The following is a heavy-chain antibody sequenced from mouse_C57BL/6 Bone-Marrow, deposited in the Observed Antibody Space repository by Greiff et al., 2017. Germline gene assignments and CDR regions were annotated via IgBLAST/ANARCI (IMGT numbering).Heavy chain of an antibody. CDR3: AMDSNYWYFDV. D-gene: IGHD2-5*01. V-gene: IGHV1-74*01. Sequence: QVHVKQPGAELVKPGASVKVSCKASGYTFTSYWMHWVQPRPGQGLEWIGRIHPSDSDTNYNQKFKGKATLTVDKSSSTAYMQLSSLTSEDAAVYYCAMDSNYWYFDVWGTGTTVTVAS. CDR2: IHPSDSDT. CDR1: GYTFTSYW. J-gene: IGHJ1*03.